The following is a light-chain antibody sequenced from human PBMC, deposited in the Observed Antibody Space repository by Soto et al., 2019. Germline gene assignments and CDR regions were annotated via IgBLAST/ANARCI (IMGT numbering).Light chain of an antibody. J-gene: IGLJ2*01. CDR3: QSHDSTNVV. V-gene: IGLV6-57*02. CDR1: GGSIATNY. CDR2: EDD. Sequence: FMLTQPHSVSESPGKTVTISCTGSGGSIATNYVQWHQQRPGSAPTTVIYEDDKRPSGVPDRFSGSIDRSSNSASLIISGLKNEDEADYYCQSHDSTNVVFGRGTKVTVL.